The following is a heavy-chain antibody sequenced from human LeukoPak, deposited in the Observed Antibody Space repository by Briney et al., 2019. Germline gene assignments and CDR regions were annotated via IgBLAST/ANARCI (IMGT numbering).Heavy chain of an antibody. V-gene: IGHV4-61*02. J-gene: IGHJ5*02. CDR2: MYTSGST. D-gene: IGHD5-18*01. CDR1: GGSISGSSYY. Sequence: PSQTLSLTCTVSGGSISGSSYYWNWIRQPAGKGLEWIGRMYTSGSTNYNPSLKSRVTISVDTSKNQFSLKLSFVTAADTAVYYCARDQYSYGSLAWFDPWGQGTLVTVSS. CDR3: ARDQYSYGSLAWFDP.